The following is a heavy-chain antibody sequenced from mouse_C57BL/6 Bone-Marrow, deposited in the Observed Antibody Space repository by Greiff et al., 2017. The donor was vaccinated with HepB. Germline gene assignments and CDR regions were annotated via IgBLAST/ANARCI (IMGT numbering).Heavy chain of an antibody. Sequence: EVKLMESGGGLVKPGGSLKLSCAASGFTFSSYAMSWVRQTPEKRLEWVATISDGGSYTYYPDNVKGRFTISRDNAKNNLYLQMSHLKSEDTAMYYCARAPYCSSEAWFAYWGQGTLVTVSA. CDR2: ISDGGSYT. J-gene: IGHJ3*01. V-gene: IGHV5-4*03. CDR1: GFTFSSYA. CDR3: ARAPYCSSEAWFAY. D-gene: IGHD1-1*01.